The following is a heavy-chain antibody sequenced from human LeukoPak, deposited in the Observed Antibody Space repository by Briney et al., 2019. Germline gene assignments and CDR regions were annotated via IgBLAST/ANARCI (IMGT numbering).Heavy chain of an antibody. V-gene: IGHV4-4*07. J-gene: IGHJ4*02. CDR3: ATDRNWDLGFDL. D-gene: IGHD1-1*01. CDR2: MYFTGST. CDR1: GGSINTFY. Sequence: SETLSLTCTASGGSINTFYWNWIRQPAGKGLEWIGRMYFTGSTNYNPSLRSRVTMSVDTSKMQFSLRLTSVTAADTAVYYCATDRNWDLGFDLWGQGNLVTVS.